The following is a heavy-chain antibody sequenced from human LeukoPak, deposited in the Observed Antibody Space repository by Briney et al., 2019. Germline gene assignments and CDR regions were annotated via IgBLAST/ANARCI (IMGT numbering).Heavy chain of an antibody. CDR1: GYTFTGYY. V-gene: IGHV1-2*02. J-gene: IGHJ6*03. CDR2: INSNSGGT. D-gene: IGHD6-6*01. CDR3: ARVRRPEYSSSSYYYYMDV. Sequence: ASVKVSCKASGYTFTGYYMHWVRQAPGQGLEWMGWINSNSGGTNYAQKFQGRVTMTRDTYTTTAYMELNRLRSDDTAVYYCARVRRPEYSSSSYYYYMDVWGKGTTVTVSS.